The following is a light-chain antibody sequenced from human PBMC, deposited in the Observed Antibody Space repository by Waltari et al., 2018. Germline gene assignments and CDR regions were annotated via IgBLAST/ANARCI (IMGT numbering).Light chain of an antibody. J-gene: IGKJ1*01. V-gene: IGKV3-20*01. CDR2: GAS. Sequence: IMLTQPPGPLSLSPVDRGTLSCTASQSVSRFLAMYQQKPGQAPRLLIYGASTRATGIPDSFSGSGSGTDFSLTSSRLAPEDSAVYYCQKYDRLPATFGQGTKVEIK. CDR3: QKYDRLPAT. CDR1: QSVSRF.